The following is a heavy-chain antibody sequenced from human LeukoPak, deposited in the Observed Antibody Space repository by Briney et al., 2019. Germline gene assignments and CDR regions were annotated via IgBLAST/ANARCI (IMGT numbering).Heavy chain of an antibody. CDR3: ARDSSGYYYRDAFDT. CDR2: IKQDGSKK. D-gene: IGHD3-22*01. CDR1: GFTFSSYW. Sequence: GGSLRLSCAASGFTFSSYWMSWVRQAPGKGLEWVANIKQDGSKKYYVDSVKGRFTISRDNAKNSLYLQMNSLRAEDTAVYYCARDSSGYYYRDAFDTWGQGTMVTVSS. V-gene: IGHV3-7*04. J-gene: IGHJ3*02.